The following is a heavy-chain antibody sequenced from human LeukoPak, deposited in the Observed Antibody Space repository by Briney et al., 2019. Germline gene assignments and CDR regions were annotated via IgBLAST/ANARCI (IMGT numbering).Heavy chain of an antibody. CDR2: INPSGGST. D-gene: IGHD1-7*01. V-gene: IGHV1-46*01. CDR3: AREVGWNYVSRRAQDY. J-gene: IGHJ4*02. Sequence: GASVKVSCKASGYTFTGYYMHWVRQAPGQGLEWMGLINPSGGSTSYAQKFQGRVTMTRDMSTSTVYMELSSLRSEDTAVYYCAREVGWNYVSRRAQDYWGQGTLVTVSS. CDR1: GYTFTGYY.